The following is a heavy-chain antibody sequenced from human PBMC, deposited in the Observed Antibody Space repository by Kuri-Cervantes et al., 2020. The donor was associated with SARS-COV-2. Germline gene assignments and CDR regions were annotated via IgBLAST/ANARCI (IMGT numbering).Heavy chain of an antibody. CDR1: GFLFSASA. J-gene: IGHJ4*02. V-gene: IGHV3-73*01. CDR3: ATGSTSGWYRRDFDF. Sequence: GGSLRLSCEVSGFLFSASAIHWVRQGSGKRLEWVGRVRGKANNYATAYAASVKGRFTISRDDSRNTLYLQMNSLKTEDTAVYYCATGSTSGWYRRDFDFWGPGTLVTVSS. CDR2: VRGKANNYAT. D-gene: IGHD6-19*01.